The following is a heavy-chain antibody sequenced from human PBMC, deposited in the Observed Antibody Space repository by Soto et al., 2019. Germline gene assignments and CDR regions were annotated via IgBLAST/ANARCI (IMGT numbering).Heavy chain of an antibody. CDR3: ARDLSMSIAARPGTMDV. CDR1: GGSISSYY. J-gene: IGHJ6*02. D-gene: IGHD6-6*01. CDR2: IYYSGST. Sequence: SETLSLTCTVSGGSISSYYWSWIRQPPGKGLEWIGYIYYSGSTNYNPSLKSRVTISVDTSKNQFSLKLSSVTAADTAVYYCARDLSMSIAARPGTMDVWGQGTTVTVS. V-gene: IGHV4-59*01.